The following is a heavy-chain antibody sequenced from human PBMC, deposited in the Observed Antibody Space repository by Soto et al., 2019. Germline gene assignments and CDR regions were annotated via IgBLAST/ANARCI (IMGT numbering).Heavy chain of an antibody. Sequence: PGGSLRLSCAASGFTFSSYGMHWVRQAPGKGLEWVAVISYDGSNKYYADSVKGRFTISRDNSKSTLYLQMNSLRAEDTAVYYCAKDLLNSGSDYWGQGTLVTVSS. CDR1: GFTFSSYG. CDR3: AKDLLNSGSDY. CDR2: ISYDGSNK. V-gene: IGHV3-30*18. D-gene: IGHD1-26*01. J-gene: IGHJ4*02.